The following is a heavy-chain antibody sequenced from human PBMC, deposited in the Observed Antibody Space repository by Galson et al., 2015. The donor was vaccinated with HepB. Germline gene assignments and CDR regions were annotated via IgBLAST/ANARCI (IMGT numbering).Heavy chain of an antibody. CDR2: MSYDGGNQ. V-gene: IGHV3-30-3*01. CDR1: GFTFSSFA. D-gene: IGHD1-26*01. J-gene: IGHJ4*02. Sequence: SLRLSCAASGFTFSSFALHWVRQAPGKGLEWVAVMSYDGGNQYYADSVKGRFTISRDNSKNTQYLQMNSLRAEDTAVYYCARVVGAGEFDYWGQGALVTVSS. CDR3: ARVVGAGEFDY.